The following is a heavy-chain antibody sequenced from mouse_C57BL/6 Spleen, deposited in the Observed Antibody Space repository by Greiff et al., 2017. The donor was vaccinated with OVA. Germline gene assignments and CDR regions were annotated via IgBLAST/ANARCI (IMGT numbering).Heavy chain of an antibody. V-gene: IGHV1-55*01. J-gene: IGHJ2*01. CDR3: ARHYYGSRRCYFDY. D-gene: IGHD1-1*01. Sequence: QVQLQQPGAELVKPGASVKMSCKASGYTFTSYWITWVKQRPGQGLEWIGDIYPGSGSTNYNEKFKSKATLTVDTSSSTAYMQLSSLTSEDSAVYYCARHYYGSRRCYFDYWGQGTTLTVSS. CDR2: IYPGSGST. CDR1: GYTFTSYW.